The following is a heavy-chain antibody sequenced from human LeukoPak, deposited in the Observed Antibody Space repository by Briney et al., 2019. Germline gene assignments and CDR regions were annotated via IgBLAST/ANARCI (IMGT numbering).Heavy chain of an antibody. CDR3: ARGRDGYNYYFDY. Sequence: SVKVSCKASGGTFSSYAISWVRQAPGQGLGWMGRIIPIFGTANYAQKFQGRVTITTDESTSTAYMELSSLRSEDTAVYYCARGRDGYNYYFDYWGQGTVVTVSS. V-gene: IGHV1-69*05. J-gene: IGHJ4*02. CDR1: GGTFSSYA. CDR2: IIPIFGTA. D-gene: IGHD5-24*01.